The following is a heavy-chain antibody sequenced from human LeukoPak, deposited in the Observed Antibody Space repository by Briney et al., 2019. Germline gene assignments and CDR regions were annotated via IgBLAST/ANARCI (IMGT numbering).Heavy chain of an antibody. CDR2: ISAYNGNT. Sequence: ASVTVSCKSSGYTFTSYGISWVRQPPGQGLEWIGWISAYNGNTNYAQKLQGRVTMTTDTSTSTAYVELRSLRSDGRAVYYCARGRLVRGVTGIDYWGQGTLVSVSS. CDR3: ARGRLVRGVTGIDY. D-gene: IGHD3-10*01. V-gene: IGHV1-18*04. J-gene: IGHJ4*02. CDR1: GYTFTSYG.